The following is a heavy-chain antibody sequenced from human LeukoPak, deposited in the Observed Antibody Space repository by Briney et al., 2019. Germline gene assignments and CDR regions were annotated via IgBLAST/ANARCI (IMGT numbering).Heavy chain of an antibody. CDR1: GGSISSSSYY. V-gene: IGHV4-39*01. CDR3: ASLSLGRDAFDI. CDR2: IYYSGST. Sequence: SETLSLTCTVSGGSISSSSYYWGWIRQPPGKGLEWIGSIYYSGSTYYNPSLKSRVTISVDTSKNQFSLKLSSVTAADTAVYYCASLSLGRDAFDIWGQGTMVTVSS. D-gene: IGHD3-16*01. J-gene: IGHJ3*02.